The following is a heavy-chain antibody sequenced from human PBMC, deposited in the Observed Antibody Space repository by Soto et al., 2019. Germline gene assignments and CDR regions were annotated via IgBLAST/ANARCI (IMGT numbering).Heavy chain of an antibody. V-gene: IGHV1-69*08. CDR1: GGTFSSYT. J-gene: IGHJ6*02. CDR2: IIPILGIA. Sequence: QVQLVQSGAEVKKPGSSVKVSCKASGGTFSSYTISWVRQAPGQGLEWMGRIIPILGIANYAQKFQGRVTITADKPTSTAYSELSSLRSEDTAVYYCARDIGEPVHYYYYYGMDVWGQGTTVTVSS. D-gene: IGHD3-10*01. CDR3: ARDIGEPVHYYYYYGMDV.